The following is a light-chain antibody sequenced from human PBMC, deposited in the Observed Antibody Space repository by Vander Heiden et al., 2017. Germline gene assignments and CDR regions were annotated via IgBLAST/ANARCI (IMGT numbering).Light chain of an antibody. CDR2: EVR. J-gene: IGLJ2*01. V-gene: IGLV2-23*02. CDR1: SSDVGSYNL. CDR3: CSYAGSSTLV. Sequence: SALTQPASVSGSPGQSITVSCTGTSSDVGSYNLVSWYQQHPGKAPKLMIYEVRKRPSGVSNRFSGSKSGNTASLTISGLQAEDEADYYCCSYAGSSTLVFGGGTKLTVL.